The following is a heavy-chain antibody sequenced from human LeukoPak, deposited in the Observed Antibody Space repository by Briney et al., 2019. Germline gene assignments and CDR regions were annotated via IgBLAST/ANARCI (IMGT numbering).Heavy chain of an antibody. J-gene: IGHJ4*02. D-gene: IGHD1-26*01. CDR3: VRDVGGIYYVFGY. CDR2: ISGGSIT. V-gene: IGHV3-23*01. CDR1: GFTFSSYV. Sequence: GGSLRLSCAASGFTFSSYVMSWVRQTPWKGLEWVSSISGGSITFYADSVKGRFTISRDNSKNMMYLQVNSLRAEDTAVYYCVRDVGGIYYVFGYWGQGTLVTVSS.